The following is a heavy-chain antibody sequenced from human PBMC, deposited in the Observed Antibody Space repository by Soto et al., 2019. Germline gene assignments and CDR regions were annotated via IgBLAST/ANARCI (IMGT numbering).Heavy chain of an antibody. CDR2: INAGNGNT. J-gene: IGHJ4*02. CDR1: GYTFTSYA. CDR3: ARRGASGGYFRSFDY. D-gene: IGHD3-22*01. V-gene: IGHV1-3*01. Sequence: GASVKVSCKASGYTFTSYAMHWVRQAPGQRLEWMGWINAGNGNTKYSQKFQGRVTITRDTSASTAYMELSSLRSEDTAVYYCARRGASGGYFRSFDYWGQGTLVTVS.